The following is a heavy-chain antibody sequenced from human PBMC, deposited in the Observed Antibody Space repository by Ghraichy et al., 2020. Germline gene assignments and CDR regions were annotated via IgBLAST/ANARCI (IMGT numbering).Heavy chain of an antibody. Sequence: QTLSLTCTFSGFSLSTSGVGVGWVRQPPGKALEWLAFISWDDDKRYSPSLKSRLTITKDTSKNQVVLTMTNMDPVDTGTYYCAYVRTRVAVAGSRYFDYWGQGTLVTVSS. V-gene: IGHV2-5*02. D-gene: IGHD6-19*01. CDR1: GFSLSTSGVG. CDR3: AYVRTRVAVAGSRYFDY. J-gene: IGHJ4*02. CDR2: ISWDDDK.